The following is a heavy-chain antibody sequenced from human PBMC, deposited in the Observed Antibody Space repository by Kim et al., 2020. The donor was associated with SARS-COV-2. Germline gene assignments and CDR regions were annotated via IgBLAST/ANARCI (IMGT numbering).Heavy chain of an antibody. J-gene: IGHJ3*02. CDR1: GFTFSSYG. V-gene: IGHV3-33*01. Sequence: GGSLRLSCAASGFTFSSYGMHWVRQAPGKGLEWVAVIWYDGSNKYYADSVKGRFTISRDNSKNTLYLQINSLRAEDTAVYYCARGEASGSYFDAFDIWGQGTMVTVSS. CDR2: IWYDGSNK. CDR3: ARGEASGSYFDAFDI. D-gene: IGHD1-26*01.